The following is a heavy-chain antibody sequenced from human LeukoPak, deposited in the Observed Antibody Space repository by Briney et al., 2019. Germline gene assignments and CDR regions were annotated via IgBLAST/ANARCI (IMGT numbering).Heavy chain of an antibody. CDR1: GGSISSYY. CDR2: IYYSGST. D-gene: IGHD6-19*01. J-gene: IGHJ4*02. V-gene: IGHV4-59*01. Sequence: SETLSLTCTVSGGSISSYYWSWIRQPPGKGLEWIGYIYYSGSTNYNPSLKSRVTISVDTSKNQFSLKLSSVTAADTAVYYCARVIAVAGTYYFDYWGQGTLVTVPS. CDR3: ARVIAVAGTYYFDY.